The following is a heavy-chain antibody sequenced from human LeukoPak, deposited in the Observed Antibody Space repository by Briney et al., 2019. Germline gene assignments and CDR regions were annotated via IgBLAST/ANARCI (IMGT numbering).Heavy chain of an antibody. Sequence: GGSLRLSCAASGFTFSDYYMSWIRQAPGKGLEWVSYISSRGSIIYYADFVKGRFTISRDNAKNSLYLQMNSLRAEDTAVYYCARGEQGYCSSTSCYLFDYWGQGTLVTVSS. J-gene: IGHJ4*02. CDR1: GFTFSDYY. V-gene: IGHV3-11*01. CDR2: ISSRGSII. D-gene: IGHD2-2*01. CDR3: ARGEQGYCSSTSCYLFDY.